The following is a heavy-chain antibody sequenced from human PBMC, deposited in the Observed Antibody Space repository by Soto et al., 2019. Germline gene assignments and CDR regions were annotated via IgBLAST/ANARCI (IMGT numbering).Heavy chain of an antibody. D-gene: IGHD2-8*01. CDR3: TTTVLMVYASAPASNFGV. J-gene: IGHJ3*01. CDR1: GFNLNNAW. V-gene: IGHV3-15*01. CDR2: IKSETDSGTT. Sequence: NPGGSLRLSCAASGFNLNNAWVSWVRQAPGKGLEWIGHIKSETDSGTTDYAAPVKGRFTISRDGSDNTLYLQMNSLKTEDTALYYCTTTVLMVYASAPASNFGVWGQGTIVTRSS.